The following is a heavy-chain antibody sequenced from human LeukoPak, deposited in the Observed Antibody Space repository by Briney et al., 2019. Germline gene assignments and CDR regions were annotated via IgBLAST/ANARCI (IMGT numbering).Heavy chain of an antibody. D-gene: IGHD2-2*01. V-gene: IGHV3-23*01. CDR2: ISCSGTGT. CDR3: AKDPGSLGVCTSSSCPYFDY. Sequence: GGSLRLSCAASGFTFSNYAMHWVRLAPGRGLEWVSAISCSGTGTYYADSVRGRFTLSRDNSENTLYLQMNSLRADDTAVYYCAKDPGSLGVCTSSSCPYFDYWGQGTLVTVSS. J-gene: IGHJ4*02. CDR1: GFTFSNYA.